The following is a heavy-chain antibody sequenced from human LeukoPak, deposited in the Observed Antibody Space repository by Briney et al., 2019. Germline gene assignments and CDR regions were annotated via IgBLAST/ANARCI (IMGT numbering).Heavy chain of an antibody. D-gene: IGHD3-10*01. CDR1: GGSINSYY. CDR2: INHSGST. Sequence: SETLSLTCTVSGGSINSYYWSWIRQPPGKGLEWIGEINHSGSTNYNPSLKSRVTISVDTSKNQFSLKLSSVTAADTVVYYCATRGYYYGPRGAFDIWGQGTMVTVSS. CDR3: ATRGYYYGPRGAFDI. V-gene: IGHV4-34*01. J-gene: IGHJ3*02.